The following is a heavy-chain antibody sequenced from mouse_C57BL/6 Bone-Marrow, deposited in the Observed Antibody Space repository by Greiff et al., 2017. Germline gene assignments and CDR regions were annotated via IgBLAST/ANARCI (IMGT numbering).Heavy chain of an antibody. CDR3: AREGWLIWYVDV. D-gene: IGHD2-3*01. CDR2: INPYNGGT. CDR1: GYTFTDYY. V-gene: IGHV1-19*01. Sequence: EVHLVESGPVLVKPGASVKMSCKASGYTFTDYYMNWVKQSHGKSLEWIGVINPYNGGTSYNQKFKGKATLTVDKSSSTAYMELNSLTSEDSAVYYCAREGWLIWYVDVWGTGTTVTVSS. J-gene: IGHJ1*03.